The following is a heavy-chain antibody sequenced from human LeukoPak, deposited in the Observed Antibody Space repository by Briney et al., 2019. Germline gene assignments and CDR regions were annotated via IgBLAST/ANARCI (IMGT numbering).Heavy chain of an antibody. V-gene: IGHV3-48*03. J-gene: IGHJ4*02. CDR2: ISSSGSTI. Sequence: PGGSLRLSCAASGFTLSSYEMNWVRQAPGKGLEWVSYISSSGSTIYYADSVKGRFTISRDNAKNSLYLQMNSLRAEDTAVYYCARDDYSSGYYLWGQGTLVTVSS. CDR3: ARDDYSSGYYL. CDR1: GFTLSSYE. D-gene: IGHD3-22*01.